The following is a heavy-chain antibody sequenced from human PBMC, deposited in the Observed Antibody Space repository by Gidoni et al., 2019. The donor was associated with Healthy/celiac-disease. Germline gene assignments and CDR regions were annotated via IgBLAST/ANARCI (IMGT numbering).Heavy chain of an antibody. D-gene: IGHD1-26*01. Sequence: VQLVESGGGVVQPGRSLSLSCAASRFTFSSYAMHWVRQAPGKGLEWVAVISYDGSNKYYADSVKGRFTISRDNSKNTLYLQMNSLRAEDTAVYYCARGEDPTDWEVGYWGQGTLVTVSS. V-gene: IGHV3-30*04. J-gene: IGHJ4*02. CDR2: ISYDGSNK. CDR1: RFTFSSYA. CDR3: ARGEDPTDWEVGY.